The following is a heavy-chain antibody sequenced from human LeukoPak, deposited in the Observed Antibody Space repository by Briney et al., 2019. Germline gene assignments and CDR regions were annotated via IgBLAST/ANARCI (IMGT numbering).Heavy chain of an antibody. CDR2: ITQSGSAT. CDR1: GFTFGSYV. D-gene: IGHD3-10*01. V-gene: IGHV3-23*01. Sequence: GRSLRLSCAASGFTFGSYVMSWVRQAPGKGLEWVSAITQSGSATYYADSVKGRFTISRDNSKNTLYLQMNSLRAEDTAVYYCAKAGYGSANYCSRDRANWFDPWGQGTLVTVSS. J-gene: IGHJ5*02. CDR3: AKAGYGSANYCSRDRANWFDP.